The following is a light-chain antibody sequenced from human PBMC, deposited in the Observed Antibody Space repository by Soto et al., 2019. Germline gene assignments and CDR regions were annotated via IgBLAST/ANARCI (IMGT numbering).Light chain of an antibody. CDR2: GTS. Sequence: DIVLTQSPGTLSLSPGERATLSCRASQTISSAYFAWYNQKPGQPPRLLIYGTSSRATGIPDRFSGSGSGTDFTLPISRVEPEDFAVYYCQQYGSSHLYSFGQGTKLDIK. V-gene: IGKV3-20*01. J-gene: IGKJ2*01. CDR1: QTISSAY. CDR3: QQYGSSHLYS.